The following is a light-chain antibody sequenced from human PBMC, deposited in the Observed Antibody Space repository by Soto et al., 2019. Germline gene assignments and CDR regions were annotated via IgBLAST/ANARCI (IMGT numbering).Light chain of an antibody. J-gene: IGKJ1*01. CDR2: KTS. CDR1: QSISSW. Sequence: DIQMTQSPSTLSASVGDRVTITCRASQSISSWLAWYQQKPGKATKLLIYKTSSLDGGDPSRFGGSGSGTEFTLTISSQQPDDFATYYCQQDNSLWTFGQGTKVEIK. CDR3: QQDNSLWT. V-gene: IGKV1-5*03.